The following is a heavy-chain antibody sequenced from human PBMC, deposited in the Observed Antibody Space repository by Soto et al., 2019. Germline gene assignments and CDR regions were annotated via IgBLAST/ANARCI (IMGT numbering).Heavy chain of an antibody. D-gene: IGHD1-7*01. CDR3: ARAPTGTSDPNHFDY. Sequence: PGESLKISCEGSGYKFTDNWIGWVRQTPGEGLEWMGIIYPGDSDTRYSPSFRGQVTISTDNSLRTAYLRWNGLRASDSAMYYCARAPTGTSDPNHFDYWGQGTPVTVSS. J-gene: IGHJ4*02. CDR2: IYPGDSDT. CDR1: GYKFTDNW. V-gene: IGHV5-51*01.